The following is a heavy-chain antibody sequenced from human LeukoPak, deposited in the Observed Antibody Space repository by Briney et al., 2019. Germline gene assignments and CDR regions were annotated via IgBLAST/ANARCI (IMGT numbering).Heavy chain of an antibody. D-gene: IGHD5-18*01. CDR3: AREPPRGGYSYGYYY. V-gene: IGHV3-11*06. CDR1: GFTFSDYY. CDR2: ISSSSSYT. J-gene: IGHJ4*02. Sequence: GGSLRLSCAASGFTFSDYYMSWIRQAPGKGLEWVSYISSSSSYTNHADSVKGRFTISRDNAKNSLYLQMNSLRAEDTAVYYCAREPPRGGYSYGYYYWGQGTLVTVSS.